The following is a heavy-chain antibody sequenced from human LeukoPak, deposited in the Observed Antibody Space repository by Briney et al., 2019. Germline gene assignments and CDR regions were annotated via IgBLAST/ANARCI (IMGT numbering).Heavy chain of an antibody. V-gene: IGHV1-2*02. CDR1: GYTLTRYY. CDR3: ARVLGYYYYMDV. J-gene: IGHJ6*03. Sequence: ASVKVSCKATGYTLTRYYKHWVRQAPGQGLEWMGWINPNSGGTNHAQKFQGRVTMTRDTSISTAYMEPSRLRSDDTAVYYCARVLGYYYYMDVWGKGTTVTVSS. CDR2: INPNSGGT.